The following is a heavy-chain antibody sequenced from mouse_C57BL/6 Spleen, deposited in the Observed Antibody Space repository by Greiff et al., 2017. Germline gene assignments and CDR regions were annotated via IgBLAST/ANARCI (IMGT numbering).Heavy chain of an antibody. Sequence: QVQLQQSDAELVKPGASVKISCKVSGYTFTDHTIHWMKQRPEQGLEWIGYIYPRDGSTKYNEKFKGKATLTADKSSSTAYMQLSSLTSEDTAVYYCTTPYDYGYFDVWGTGTTVTVSS. J-gene: IGHJ1*03. V-gene: IGHV1-78*01. CDR1: GYTFTDHT. CDR2: IYPRDGST. D-gene: IGHD2-3*01. CDR3: TTPYDYGYFDV.